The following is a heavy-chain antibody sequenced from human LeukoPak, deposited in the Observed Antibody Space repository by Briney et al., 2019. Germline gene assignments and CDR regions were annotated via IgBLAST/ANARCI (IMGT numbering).Heavy chain of an antibody. CDR2: ISSSSSYI. Sequence: PGGSLRLSCAASGFTFSSYSMNWVRQAPGKELEWVSSISSSSSYIYYADSVKGRFTISRDNAKNSLYLQMNSLRAEDTAVYYCARVPGIAAAYKFDYWGQGTLVTVSS. CDR1: GFTFSSYS. D-gene: IGHD6-13*01. V-gene: IGHV3-21*01. J-gene: IGHJ4*02. CDR3: ARVPGIAAAYKFDY.